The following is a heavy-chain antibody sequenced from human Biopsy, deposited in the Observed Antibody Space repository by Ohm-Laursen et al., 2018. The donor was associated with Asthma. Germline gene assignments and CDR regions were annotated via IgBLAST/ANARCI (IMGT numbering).Heavy chain of an antibody. CDR2: INSVFGTT. CDR1: GGTFNTYV. V-gene: IGHV1-69*13. D-gene: IGHD2-15*01. CDR3: AGKAGSCIGGTCYSLDF. Sequence: SVKVSCKSLGGTFNTYVIGWVRQAPGQGLEWMVGINSVFGTTTYPQKFQDRVTITGDDSTSTVYMELSSLRSENTAVYYFAGKAGSCIGGTCYSLDFWGQGTLVTVSS. J-gene: IGHJ4*02.